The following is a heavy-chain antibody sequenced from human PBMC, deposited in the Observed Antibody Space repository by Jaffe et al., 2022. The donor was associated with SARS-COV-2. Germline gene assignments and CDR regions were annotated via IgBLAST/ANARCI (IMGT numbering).Heavy chain of an antibody. CDR1: GLTFSTYN. CDR3: ARDSIASTIVVIRTLSWYFDL. D-gene: IGHD3-22*01. V-gene: IGHV3-48*01. CDR2: ISSRSSAI. Sequence: EVQLVESGGALVQPGGSLRLACAASGLTFSTYNMNWVRQAPGRGLEWVSYISSRSSAIHYADSVKGRFTISRDNAKNSLYLQMNSLRAEDTAVYYCARDSIASTIVVIRTLSWYFDLWGRGTLVTVSS. J-gene: IGHJ2*01.